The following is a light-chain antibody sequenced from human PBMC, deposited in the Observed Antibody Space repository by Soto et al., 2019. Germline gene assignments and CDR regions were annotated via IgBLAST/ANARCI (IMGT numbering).Light chain of an antibody. V-gene: IGLV2-14*01. CDR2: EVS. J-gene: IGLJ2*01. Sequence: QSALTQSASVSGSPGQSITISCTGTSSDIGGYNYVSWYQQHPDKAPKLMIFEVSNRPSGVSNRFSGSKSGNTASLTISVLLPEDEADYYCSSYTTSSTVAFGGGTKVTVL. CDR3: SSYTTSSTVA. CDR1: SSDIGGYNY.